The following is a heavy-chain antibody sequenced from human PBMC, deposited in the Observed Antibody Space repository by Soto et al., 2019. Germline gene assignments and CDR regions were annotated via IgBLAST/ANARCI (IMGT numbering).Heavy chain of an antibody. J-gene: IGHJ5*02. D-gene: IGHD2-2*01. Sequence: QLQLQESGPGLVKPSETLSLNCSVSGGSIRTTSHYWGWIRQPPGKGLQWIGTVYYSGSTYYNPSLQSRVTISVDTSRNHFSLKLSSVTAADAAVYYCARCGGCWSGASCYFSFDPWGQGTRVTVSS. V-gene: IGHV4-39*02. CDR3: ARCGGCWSGASCYFSFDP. CDR1: GGSIRTTSHY. CDR2: VYYSGST.